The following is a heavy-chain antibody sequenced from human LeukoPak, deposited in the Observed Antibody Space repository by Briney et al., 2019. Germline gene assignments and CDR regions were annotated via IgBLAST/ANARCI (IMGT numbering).Heavy chain of an antibody. V-gene: IGHV4-30-4*08. D-gene: IGHD4-11*01. CDR1: GGSLSSVDYY. Sequence: SQTLSLTCTVSGGSLSSVDYYWSWIRQPPGKGLEWIGYIYYSESIYYNPSLKSRVTISVDTYKNQFSLRLTSVTAADTAVYYCARPRRTVTDSLAYYYMDVWGKGTTVTVSS. CDR3: ARPRRTVTDSLAYYYMDV. CDR2: IYYSESI. J-gene: IGHJ6*03.